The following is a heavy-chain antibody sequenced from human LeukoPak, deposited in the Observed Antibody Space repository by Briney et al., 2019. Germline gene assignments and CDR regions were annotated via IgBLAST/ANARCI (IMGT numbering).Heavy chain of an antibody. V-gene: IGHV4-34*01. J-gene: IGHJ5*02. CDR1: RGSFSGYY. Sequence: PSETLSLTCAVYRGSFSGYYWSWIRQPPGKGLEWIGEINHSGSTNYNPSLKSRVTISVDTSKNQFSLKLSSVTAADTAVYYCASPPPGSSSWYGWFDPWGQGTLVTVSS. CDR3: ASPPPGSSSWYGWFDP. D-gene: IGHD6-13*01. CDR2: INHSGST.